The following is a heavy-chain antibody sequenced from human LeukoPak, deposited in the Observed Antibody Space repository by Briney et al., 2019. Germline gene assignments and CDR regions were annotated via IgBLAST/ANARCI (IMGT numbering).Heavy chain of an antibody. CDR2: ISAYNGNT. J-gene: IGHJ4*02. CDR1: GYTFTSYG. V-gene: IGHV1-18*04. CDR3: ARDRRRYDILTGYYKSPHFDY. D-gene: IGHD3-9*01. Sequence: ASVKVSCKASGYTFTSYGISWVRQAPGQGLEWMGWISAYNGNTNYAQKLQGRVTMTTDTSTSTAYMELRSLRSDDTAVYYCARDRRRYDILTGYYKSPHFDYWGQGTLVTVPS.